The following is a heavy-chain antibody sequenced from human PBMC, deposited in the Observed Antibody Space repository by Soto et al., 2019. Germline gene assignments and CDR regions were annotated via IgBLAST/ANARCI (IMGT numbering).Heavy chain of an antibody. CDR2: IYYSGST. J-gene: IGHJ6*02. Sequence: SETLSLTCTVSGGSISSSSYYWSWIRQPPGKGLEWIGYIYYSGSTNYNPSLKSRVTISVDTSKNLFSLKLSSVTAADTAVYYCARRKNVDPYYYYYYGMDVWGQGTTVTAP. CDR1: GGSISSSSYY. D-gene: IGHD5-12*01. V-gene: IGHV4-61*01. CDR3: ARRKNVDPYYYYYYGMDV.